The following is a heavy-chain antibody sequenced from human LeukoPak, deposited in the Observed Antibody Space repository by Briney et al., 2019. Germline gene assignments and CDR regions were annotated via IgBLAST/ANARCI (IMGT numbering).Heavy chain of an antibody. D-gene: IGHD3-3*01. CDR1: GFTFSTFS. CDR2: ISSSSSYI. CDR3: ARDSPYDFWSGYPDAFDI. J-gene: IGHJ3*02. V-gene: IGHV3-21*01. Sequence: PGGSLRLSCAASGFTFSTFSMNWVRQAPGKGLEWASSISSSSSYIYYADSVKGRFTISRDNAKNSLYLQMNSLKAEDTAVYYCARDSPYDFWSGYPDAFDIWGQGTMVTVSS.